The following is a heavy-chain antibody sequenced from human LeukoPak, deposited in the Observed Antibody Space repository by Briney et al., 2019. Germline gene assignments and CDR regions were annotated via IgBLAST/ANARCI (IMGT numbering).Heavy chain of an antibody. V-gene: IGHV3-7*01. Sequence: PGGSLRLSCAASGLRFSRFWMSWVRQAPGKGLEWVANIEEDGSEKNYVDSVRGRFTIFRDNAKKSLYLQMNSLRDGDTALYYCVAGATSFDPWGQGTLVTVSS. CDR3: VAGATSFDP. CDR1: GLRFSRFW. CDR2: IEEDGSEK. J-gene: IGHJ5*02. D-gene: IGHD3-10*01.